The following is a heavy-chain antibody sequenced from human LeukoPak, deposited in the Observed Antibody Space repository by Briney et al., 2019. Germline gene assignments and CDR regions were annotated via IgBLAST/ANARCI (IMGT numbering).Heavy chain of an antibody. V-gene: IGHV3-30*02. D-gene: IGHD3-9*01. CDR1: EFTFSAYA. CDR3: TKDLGTEYNIFDY. Sequence: PGRSLRLSCAASEFTFSAYAMHWIRQAPGRGREWVAFVRYGGNIKYYADSVKGRFTISRDNSKNTLYLQMNSLRPEDTAVYYCTKDLGTEYNIFDYWGQGTLVTVSS. CDR2: VRYGGNIK. J-gene: IGHJ4*02.